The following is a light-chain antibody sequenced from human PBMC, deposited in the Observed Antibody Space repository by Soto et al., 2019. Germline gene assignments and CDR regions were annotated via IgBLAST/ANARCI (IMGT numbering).Light chain of an antibody. CDR2: EGN. Sequence: QSALTQPASVLGSTRQSITSSCTRTSSDVGNFDLVSWYQQYPGKAPKLMIYEGNKRPSGVSNRFSGSKSGNTASLTISGLQGEDEADYYCCSYAGSSTLVFGGGTKLTVL. J-gene: IGLJ2*01. CDR1: SSDVGNFDL. CDR3: CSYAGSSTLV. V-gene: IGLV2-23*01.